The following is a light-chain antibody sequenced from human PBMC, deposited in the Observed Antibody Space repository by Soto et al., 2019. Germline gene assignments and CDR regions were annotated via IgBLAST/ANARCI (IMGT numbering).Light chain of an antibody. CDR3: RQYNNWPLWT. J-gene: IGKJ1*01. Sequence: EIVMTQSPATLSVSPGERATLSCRASQSVSSNLAWYQQKPGQHPRLLIYGPSTRATGIPARFIGSGSGTEFTLTISSLQSEDFAVYYCRQYNNWPLWTFGQGTKVEIK. CDR2: GPS. CDR1: QSVSSN. V-gene: IGKV3-15*01.